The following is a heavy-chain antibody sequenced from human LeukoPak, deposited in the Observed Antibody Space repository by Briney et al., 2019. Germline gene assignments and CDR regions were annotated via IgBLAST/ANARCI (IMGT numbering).Heavy chain of an antibody. Sequence: GGSLRLSCEASGLTFSSYSMNWVRQAPGEGLEWISYISSLSGTINYADSVKGRFTISRDNAKKSLYLHMNSLRAEDTAVYYCAKGYYYDNSGESYFDYWGQGTLVTVSS. CDR3: AKGYYYDNSGESYFDY. D-gene: IGHD3-22*01. CDR2: ISSLSGTI. CDR1: GLTFSSYS. V-gene: IGHV3-48*01. J-gene: IGHJ4*02.